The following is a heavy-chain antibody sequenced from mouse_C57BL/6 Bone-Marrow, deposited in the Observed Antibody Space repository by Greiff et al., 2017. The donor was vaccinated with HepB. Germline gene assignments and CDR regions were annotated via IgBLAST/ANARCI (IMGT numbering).Heavy chain of an antibody. D-gene: IGHD2-4*01. CDR3: ARGGMRLRRRGGYYAMDY. V-gene: IGHV1-72*01. CDR2: IDPNSGGT. Sequence: QVQLQQPGAELVKPGASVKLSCKASGYTFTSYWMHWVKQRPGRGLEWIGRIDPNSGGTKYNEKFKSKATLTVDKPSSTAYMQLSSLTSEDSAVYYCARGGMRLRRRGGYYAMDYWGQGTSVTVSS. J-gene: IGHJ4*01. CDR1: GYTFTSYW.